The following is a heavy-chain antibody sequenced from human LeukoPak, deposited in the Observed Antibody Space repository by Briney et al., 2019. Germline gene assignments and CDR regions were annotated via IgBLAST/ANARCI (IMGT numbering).Heavy chain of an antibody. CDR2: ISNDGSSR. V-gene: IGHV3-30*04. CDR1: GFPFSRYA. D-gene: IGHD6-25*01. Sequence: PGGSLRLSCTASGFPFSRYAMHWVRQAPGKGLEWVAVISNDGSSRHNADSVKGRFTISRDNSKNALYLQMNSLRGDDTAVYYCASAPSMDGSAFYTDYWGQGILVTVSS. J-gene: IGHJ4*02. CDR3: ASAPSMDGSAFYTDY.